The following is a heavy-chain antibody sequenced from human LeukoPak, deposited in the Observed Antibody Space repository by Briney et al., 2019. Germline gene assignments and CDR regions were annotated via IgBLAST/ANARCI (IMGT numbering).Heavy chain of an antibody. V-gene: IGHV4-59*08. Sequence: SETLSLTCTVSGGAISTYYWSWIRQTPGMGLEWIGYIYYTGSTNYNPSLKSRVTISVDASKNQFSLSLSSVTAADTAVYYCARITFVVEGYGMDVWGQGTTVTVSS. J-gene: IGHJ6*02. CDR2: IYYTGST. CDR1: GGAISTYY. D-gene: IGHD2-21*01. CDR3: ARITFVVEGYGMDV.